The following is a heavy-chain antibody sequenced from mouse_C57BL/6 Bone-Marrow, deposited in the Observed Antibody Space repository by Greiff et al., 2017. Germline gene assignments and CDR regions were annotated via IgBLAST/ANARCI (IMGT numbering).Heavy chain of an antibody. V-gene: IGHV1-64*01. CDR2: THPNSRST. CDR1: GYTLTSYW. D-gene: IGHD3-3*01. Sequence: QVQLQQPGAELVKPGASVKLSCKASGYTLTSYWMHWVKQRPGQGLEWIGMTHPNSRSTNYNEKFTSKATLTVDKASSTAYMQLSSLSSEDAAVYYCAITPRGLYYVDYWGQGTTLTVSS. CDR3: AITPRGLYYVDY. J-gene: IGHJ2*01.